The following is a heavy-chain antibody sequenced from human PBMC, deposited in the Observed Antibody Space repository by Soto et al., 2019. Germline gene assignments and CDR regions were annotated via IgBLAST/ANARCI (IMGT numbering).Heavy chain of an antibody. D-gene: IGHD6-13*01. Sequence: QVQLVESGGGVIQPGTSLSLSCASSGFTFRSFGMYWVRQAPGKGLEWVAAVSYDGNHKYYADSVKGRFTVSRDNAKNMLYLQMNSLRGEDTAVYYCAKDVGQQLVLNYGMDVWGQGTTVTVSS. V-gene: IGHV3-30*18. J-gene: IGHJ6*02. CDR3: AKDVGQQLVLNYGMDV. CDR2: VSYDGNHK. CDR1: GFTFRSFG.